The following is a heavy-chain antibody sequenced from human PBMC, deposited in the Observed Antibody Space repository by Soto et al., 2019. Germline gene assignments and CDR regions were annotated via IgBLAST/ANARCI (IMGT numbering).Heavy chain of an antibody. D-gene: IGHD3-22*01. CDR1: GGSFSGYY. CDR2: INHSGRT. J-gene: IGHJ1*01. CDR3: ARPKDYDDCLDS. V-gene: IGHV4-34*01. Sequence: SETLSLTCAVYGGSFSGYYWTWIRQPPGTGLEWIGEINHSGRTNYNPSIKSRVTISVDTSKNQFSLKLTSVTAADTSVYYCARPKDYDDCLDSWGQGTLVTVSS.